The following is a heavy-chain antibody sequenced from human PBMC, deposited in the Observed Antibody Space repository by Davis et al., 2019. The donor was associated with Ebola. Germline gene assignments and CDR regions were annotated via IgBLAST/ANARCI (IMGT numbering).Heavy chain of an antibody. CDR1: GGTFSSYA. J-gene: IGHJ4*02. V-gene: IGHV1-69*04. Sequence: SVKVSCKASGGTFSSYAISWVRQAPGQGLEWMGRIIPILGIANYAQKFQGRVTITADKSTSTAYMELSSLRSEDTAVYYCARHDGSGGRHYWGQGTLVTVSS. CDR2: IIPILGIA. D-gene: IGHD2-15*01. CDR3: ARHDGSGGRHY.